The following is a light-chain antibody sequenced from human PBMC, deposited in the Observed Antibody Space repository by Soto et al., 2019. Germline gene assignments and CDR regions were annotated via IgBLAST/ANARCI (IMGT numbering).Light chain of an antibody. Sequence: EIVLTQSPGTLSLSPGEIATLSCRASQSVRSSNLAWYQQKPGQAPRFLIYGASSRATGIPDRFSGRGSGTDFTLTISRLEPEDFAVYYCQQYGSSPLTFGGGTKVEIK. CDR2: GAS. CDR1: QSVRSSN. J-gene: IGKJ4*01. V-gene: IGKV3-20*01. CDR3: QQYGSSPLT.